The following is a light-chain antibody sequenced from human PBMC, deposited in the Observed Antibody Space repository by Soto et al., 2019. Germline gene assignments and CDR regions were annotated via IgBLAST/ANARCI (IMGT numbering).Light chain of an antibody. CDR1: QSITSNY. Sequence: EIVLTQSPGTLPLSPGERATLSCRASQSITSNYLAWYQQKPGQAPRLLIFGASNRATGIPDRFSGSGSGTDFTLTISRLEPEDFVVYYCQQYGSTPYSFGQGTKLEIK. CDR3: QQYGSTPYS. J-gene: IGKJ2*03. CDR2: GAS. V-gene: IGKV3-20*01.